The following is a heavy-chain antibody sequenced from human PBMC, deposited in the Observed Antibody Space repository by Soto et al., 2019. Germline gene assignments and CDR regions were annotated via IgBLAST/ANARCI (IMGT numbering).Heavy chain of an antibody. J-gene: IGHJ4*02. CDR1: VGSISSGDYY. D-gene: IGHD2-15*01. CDR3: ARARGARYFDY. CDR2: IYYSGST. V-gene: IGHV4-30-4*01. Sequence: PSETLSLTCTVSVGSISSGDYYWSWIRQPPGKGLEWIGYIYYSGSTYYNPSLKSRVTISVDTSKNQFSLKLSSVTAADTAVYYCARARGARYFDYWGQGTLVPVSS.